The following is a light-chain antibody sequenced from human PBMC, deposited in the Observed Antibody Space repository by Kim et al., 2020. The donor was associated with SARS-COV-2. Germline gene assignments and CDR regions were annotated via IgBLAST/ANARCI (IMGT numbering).Light chain of an antibody. J-gene: IGKJ4*01. CDR1: QSVGNNY. CDR2: DAS. Sequence: ETVLTQSPATLSLSPGERATLSCRASQSVGNNYLAWYQHKPGQAPRLLIYDASNRATGIPARFSGSGSGTDFTPTISSLEPEDFAVYYCQQRANWLTFGGGTKVDIK. V-gene: IGKV3-11*01. CDR3: QQRANWLT.